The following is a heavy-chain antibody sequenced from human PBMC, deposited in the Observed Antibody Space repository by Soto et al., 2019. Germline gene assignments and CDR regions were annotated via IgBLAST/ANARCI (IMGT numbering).Heavy chain of an antibody. CDR1: GGTFSTYA. D-gene: IGHD2-15*01. Sequence: QVQLVQSGAEVKKPGSSVKVSCKASGGTFSTYAINWVRQAPGHGLGWMGGIIPLFGTAKYAQKFQDRVTITADESMSTAHMELRSLRSEDTAVYYCARDYGHDCSGGNCYFYFWGQGTLVTVSS. J-gene: IGHJ4*02. CDR3: ARDYGHDCSGGNCYFYF. CDR2: IIPLFGTA. V-gene: IGHV1-69*01.